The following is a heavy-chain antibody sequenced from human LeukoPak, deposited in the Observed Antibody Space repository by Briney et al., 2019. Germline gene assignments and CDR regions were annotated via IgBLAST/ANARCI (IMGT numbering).Heavy chain of an antibody. Sequence: SETLSLTCTVSVGSISTFYWSWIRQPPGKGLEWIGYIYYSGSTSYNPSFKSRVTISVDTSKNQFSLKLSSVTAADTAVYYCARSYGGYSYWYFDLWGRGTLVTVSS. D-gene: IGHD4-23*01. J-gene: IGHJ2*01. CDR2: IYYSGST. V-gene: IGHV4-59*01. CDR1: VGSISTFY. CDR3: ARSYGGYSYWYFDL.